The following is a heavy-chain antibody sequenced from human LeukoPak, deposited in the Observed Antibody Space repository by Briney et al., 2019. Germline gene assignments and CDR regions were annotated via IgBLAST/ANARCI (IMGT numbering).Heavy chain of an antibody. Sequence: GASVKVSCKASGYTFTGYYMHWVRQAPGQGLEYMGRINPISGGTVYAQKFQGRVTMNRDTSITTAYMELTRLTSDDTAVYYCARYCSSTSCYSDYWGQGTLVTVSS. CDR1: GYTFTGYY. D-gene: IGHD2-2*01. V-gene: IGHV1-2*06. CDR3: ARYCSSTSCYSDY. CDR2: INPISGGT. J-gene: IGHJ4*02.